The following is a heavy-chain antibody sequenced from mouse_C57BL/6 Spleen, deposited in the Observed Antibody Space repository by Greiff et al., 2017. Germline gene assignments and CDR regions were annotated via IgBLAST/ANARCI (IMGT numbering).Heavy chain of an antibody. CDR3: TTGGSGYAMDY. D-gene: IGHD3-2*02. Sequence: DVKLQESGAELVRPGASVKLSCTASGFNIKDYYMHWVKQRPEQGLEWIGRIDPEDGDTEYAPKFQGKATMTADTSSNTAYLQLSSLTSEDTAVYYCTTGGSGYAMDYWGQGTSVTVSS. CDR2: IDPEDGDT. J-gene: IGHJ4*01. V-gene: IGHV14-1*01. CDR1: GFNIKDYY.